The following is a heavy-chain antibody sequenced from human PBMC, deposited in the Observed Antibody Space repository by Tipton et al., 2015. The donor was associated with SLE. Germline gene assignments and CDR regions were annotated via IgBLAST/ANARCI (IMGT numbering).Heavy chain of an antibody. Sequence: TLSLTCAVYGGSFSGYYWSWIRQPPGKGLEWIGEINHSGSTNYNPSLKSRVTISVDTSKNQFSLKLSSVTAADTAVYYCARADGYRYGLDYFDYWGQGTLVTVSS. CDR3: ARADGYRYGLDYFDY. CDR1: GGSFSGYY. V-gene: IGHV4-34*01. D-gene: IGHD5-18*01. CDR2: INHSGST. J-gene: IGHJ4*02.